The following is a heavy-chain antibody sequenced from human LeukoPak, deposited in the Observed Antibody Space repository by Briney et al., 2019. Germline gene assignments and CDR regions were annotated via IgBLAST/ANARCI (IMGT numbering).Heavy chain of an antibody. Sequence: PGGSLRLSCAASGFTFSTYEMNWVRQAPGKGLEWVSYISSSSSTIYYADSVKGRFTISRDNAKNSLYLQMNSLRAEDTAVYYCARDRSRGLLDAFDIWGQGTMVTVSS. CDR1: GFTFSTYE. J-gene: IGHJ3*02. CDR2: ISSSSSTI. D-gene: IGHD3-10*01. CDR3: ARDRSRGLLDAFDI. V-gene: IGHV3-48*03.